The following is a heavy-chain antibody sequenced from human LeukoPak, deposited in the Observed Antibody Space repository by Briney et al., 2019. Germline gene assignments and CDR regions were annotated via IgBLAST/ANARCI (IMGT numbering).Heavy chain of an antibody. CDR1: GFTFSSYA. CDR2: ISGSGGST. D-gene: IGHD6-13*01. Sequence: GGSLRLSCAASGFTFSSYAMSWVRQAPGKGLEWVSAISGSGGSTYYADSVKGRFTISRDNSKNTLFLQMNSLRAEDTAIYYCAKGPYSSSWYHFDYWGQGTQVTVSS. CDR3: AKGPYSSSWYHFDY. V-gene: IGHV3-23*01. J-gene: IGHJ4*02.